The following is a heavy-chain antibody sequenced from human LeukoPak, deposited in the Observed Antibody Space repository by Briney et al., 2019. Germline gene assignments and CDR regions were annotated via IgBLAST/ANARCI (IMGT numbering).Heavy chain of an antibody. CDR1: GGSISSSNW. CDR3: AVGVIMRYSSSSGQHVRHWFDP. D-gene: IGHD6-6*01. J-gene: IGHJ5*02. V-gene: IGHV4-4*02. Sequence: SETLSLTCAVSGGSISSSNWWSWVRQPPGKGLEWIGEIYHSGSTNYNPSLKSRVTISVDTSKNQFSLKLSSVTAADTAVYYCAVGVIMRYSSSSGQHVRHWFDPWGQGTLVTVSS. CDR2: IYHSGST.